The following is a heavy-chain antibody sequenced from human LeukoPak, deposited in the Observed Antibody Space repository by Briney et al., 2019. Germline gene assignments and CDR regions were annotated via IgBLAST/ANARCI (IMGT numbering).Heavy chain of an antibody. J-gene: IGHJ4*02. CDR3: ARDLRYDSSGYWEYYFDY. D-gene: IGHD3-22*01. Sequence: GGSLRLSCAASGFTFSSYAMSWVRQAPGKGLEWVSAISGSGGSTYYADSVKGRFTISRDNAKNSLYLQLNSLRAEDTAVYYCARDLRYDSSGYWEYYFDYWGQGTLVTVSS. V-gene: IGHV3-23*01. CDR1: GFTFSSYA. CDR2: ISGSGGST.